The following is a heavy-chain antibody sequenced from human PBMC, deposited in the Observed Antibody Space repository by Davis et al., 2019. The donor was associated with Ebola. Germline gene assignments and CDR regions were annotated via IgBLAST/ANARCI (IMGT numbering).Heavy chain of an antibody. V-gene: IGHV3-20*04. CDR1: GFTFSNAW. D-gene: IGHD6-19*01. CDR2: INWNGGST. J-gene: IGHJ4*02. Sequence: GESLKISCAASGFTFSNAWMSWIRQAPGTGLEWVSGINWNGGSTGYADSVKGRFTISRDNAKNSLYLQMNSLRAEDTALYYCARARSGWYRYWGQGTLVTVSS. CDR3: ARARSGWYRY.